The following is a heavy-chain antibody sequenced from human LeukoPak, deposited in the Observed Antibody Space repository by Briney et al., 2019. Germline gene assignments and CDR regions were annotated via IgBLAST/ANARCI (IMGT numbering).Heavy chain of an antibody. D-gene: IGHD1/OR15-1a*01. CDR3: AREGTGSYMDV. V-gene: IGHV3-74*01. J-gene: IGHJ6*03. CDR1: GFTFSSYW. Sequence: HPGGSLRLSCAASGFTFSSYWMHWVRQAPGKGLVWVSRIRTDGTITTYADSVKGRFSISRDNAKNTLYLQVNSLRVEDTAVYYCAREGTGSYMDVWGKGTTVTVSS. CDR2: IRTDGTIT.